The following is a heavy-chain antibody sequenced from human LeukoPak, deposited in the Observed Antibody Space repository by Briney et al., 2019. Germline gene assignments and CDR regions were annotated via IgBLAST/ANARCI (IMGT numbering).Heavy chain of an antibody. Sequence: SETLSLTCAVSGGSFNGCYWSWIRQPPGKGLEWIGEIDHSGSATYNPSLQSRVIISKDKSNNQFSLKLNSVTAADTAVYYCARVQQLADFDYWGQGNLVTVSS. CDR3: ARVQQLADFDY. D-gene: IGHD6-13*01. CDR2: IDHSGSA. CDR1: GGSFNGCY. J-gene: IGHJ4*02. V-gene: IGHV4-34*01.